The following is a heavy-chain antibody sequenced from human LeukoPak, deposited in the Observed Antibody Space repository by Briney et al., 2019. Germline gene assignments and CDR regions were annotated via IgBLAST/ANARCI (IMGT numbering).Heavy chain of an antibody. CDR2: INPNSGGT. CDR3: ARVRDGYNDAYDI. V-gene: IGHV1-2*02. Sequence: ASVKVSCKASGYTFAGYFMHWVRQAPGQGLEWMGWINPNSGGTNYAQKFQGRVTMTGDTSISTAYMDLSSLRSEDTAVYYCARVRDGYNDAYDIWGQGTMVTVPS. J-gene: IGHJ3*02. D-gene: IGHD5-24*01. CDR1: GYTFAGYF.